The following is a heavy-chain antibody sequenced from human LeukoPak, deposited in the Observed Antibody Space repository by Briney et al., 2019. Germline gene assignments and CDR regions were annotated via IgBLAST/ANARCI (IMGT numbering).Heavy chain of an antibody. V-gene: IGHV3-66*01. CDR1: GFFVSNNY. D-gene: IGHD6-13*01. CDR2: IYRGGSS. J-gene: IGHJ6*04. CDR3: ARNQQLVVNLDPTSPMDV. Sequence: GGSLRLSCVASGFFVSNNYMSWVRQAPGMGLEWVSTIYRGGSSFYADSVKGRFTISGDNSKNTLYLQMNSLRAEDTAVYYCARNQQLVVNLDPTSPMDVWGKGTTVTVSS.